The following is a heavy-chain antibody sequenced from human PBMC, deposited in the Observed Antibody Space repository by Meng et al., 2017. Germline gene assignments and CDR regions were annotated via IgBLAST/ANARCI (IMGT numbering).Heavy chain of an antibody. D-gene: IGHD3-10*01. V-gene: IGHV1-2*02. CDR1: GYTSTGYY. Sequence: ASVQVSCKASGYTSTGYYMHWLRQAPRQGLEWMGWINPNSGGTNYAQKFQGRVTMTRDTSISTAYMELSRLSSDDTAVNYCARGPLTRVWFGGLGVNDWFDPWGQGTLVTVSS. CDR2: INPNSGGT. CDR3: ARGPLTRVWFGGLGVNDWFDP. J-gene: IGHJ5*02.